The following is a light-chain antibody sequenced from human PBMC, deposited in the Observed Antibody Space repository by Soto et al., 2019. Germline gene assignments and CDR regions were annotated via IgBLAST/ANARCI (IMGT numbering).Light chain of an antibody. Sequence: DIQMAQSPSSLSASVGDRVTITCRASQSISNYLNWYQQKSGEVPKLLIYAASRLHSGVPSRFSGSGSGTDFTLTISSLQPEDFANYSCQHTYGTFGQGTKVELK. CDR2: AAS. CDR1: QSISNY. J-gene: IGKJ1*01. V-gene: IGKV1-39*01. CDR3: QHTYGT.